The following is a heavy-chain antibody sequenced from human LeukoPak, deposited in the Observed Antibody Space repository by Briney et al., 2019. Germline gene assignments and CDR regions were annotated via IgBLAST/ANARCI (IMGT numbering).Heavy chain of an antibody. Sequence: GGSLRLSCAASGFTFSGYWMNWIRQAPGKGPEWVATIKHDGSDKYYLDSVMGRFTISRDNAKTSLSLQMDRLRAEDTAVYYCARQREGNYCDYWGQGTLVTVSS. V-gene: IGHV3-7*01. D-gene: IGHD1-26*01. J-gene: IGHJ4*02. CDR2: IKHDGSDK. CDR3: ARQREGNYCDY. CDR1: GFTFSGYW.